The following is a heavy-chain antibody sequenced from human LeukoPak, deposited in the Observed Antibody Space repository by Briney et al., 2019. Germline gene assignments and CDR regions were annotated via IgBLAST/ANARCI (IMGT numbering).Heavy chain of an antibody. CDR2: IDHSGST. J-gene: IGHJ5*01. D-gene: IGHD3-10*01. V-gene: IGHV4-34*01. CDR3: ARVPPPGAAAYGAVDS. Sequence: SETLSLTCAVYGGSFSGYYWSWIRQPPEKGLEWIGEIDHSGSTNYNPSLKSRLTMSVDTSKNQFSLKLTSVTAADTAVYYCARVPPPGAAAYGAVDSWGQGTLVTVSS. CDR1: GGSFSGYY.